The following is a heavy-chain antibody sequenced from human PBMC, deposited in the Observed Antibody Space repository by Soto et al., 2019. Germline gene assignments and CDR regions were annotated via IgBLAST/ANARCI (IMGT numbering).Heavy chain of an antibody. CDR3: ARDFEGLDP. CDR2: TYYRSNWYH. Sequence: QVQVQQSGPGLVRPSQTLSLTCAISGDSVSSNNAAWNWLRQSPSGGLEWLGRTYYRSNWYHDYAISVKSRITTYPDTYKHQFSLQMNSMTPEDTAVYYCARDFEGLDPWGQGTLVTVSS. J-gene: IGHJ5*02. V-gene: IGHV6-1*01. CDR1: GDSVSSNNAA.